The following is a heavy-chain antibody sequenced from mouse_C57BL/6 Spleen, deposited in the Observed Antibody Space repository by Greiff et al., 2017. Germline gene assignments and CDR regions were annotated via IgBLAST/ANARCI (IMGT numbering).Heavy chain of an antibody. CDR1: GYAFSSSW. CDR3: AREVLGRDFDY. V-gene: IGHV1-82*01. Sequence: VQLQQSGPELVKPGASVKISCKASGYAFSSSWMNWVQQRPGKGLEWIGRIYPGDGDTNYNGKFKGKATLTADKSSSTAYMQLSSLTCEDSAVYFCAREVLGRDFDYWGQGTTLTVSS. J-gene: IGHJ2*01. CDR2: IYPGDGDT. D-gene: IGHD4-1*01.